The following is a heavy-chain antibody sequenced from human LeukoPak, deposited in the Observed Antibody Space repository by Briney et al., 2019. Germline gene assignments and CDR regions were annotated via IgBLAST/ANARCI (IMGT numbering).Heavy chain of an antibody. Sequence: PGGSLRLSCAASGFTFSSYGMHWVRQATGKGLEWVAVIWYDGSNKYYADSVQGRITLSSDNSKNTLYLQMNSLRAEDTAVYYCARDRRYGSGSGTFDYWGQGTLVTVSS. CDR3: ARDRRYGSGSGTFDY. D-gene: IGHD3-10*01. J-gene: IGHJ4*02. V-gene: IGHV3-33*01. CDR2: IWYDGSNK. CDR1: GFTFSSYG.